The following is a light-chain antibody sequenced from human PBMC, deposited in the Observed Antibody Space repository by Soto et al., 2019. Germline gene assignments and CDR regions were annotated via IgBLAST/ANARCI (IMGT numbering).Light chain of an antibody. CDR3: QQYYSYPPSFT. CDR2: AAS. J-gene: IGKJ3*01. V-gene: IGKV1-8*01. Sequence: AIRMTQSPSSFSASTGDRVTITCRASQGISSYLAWYQQKPGKAPKLLIYAASTLQSGVPSRFSGSGSGKDFTHNISCLQSEDFATYYRQQYYSYPPSFTFGTGTKVDIK. CDR1: QGISSY.